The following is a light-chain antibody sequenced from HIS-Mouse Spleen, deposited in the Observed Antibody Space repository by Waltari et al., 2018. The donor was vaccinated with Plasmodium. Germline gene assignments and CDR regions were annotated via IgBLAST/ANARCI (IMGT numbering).Light chain of an antibody. CDR2: DVS. V-gene: IGLV2-14*03. CDR1: SRAVGGYNY. J-gene: IGLJ3*02. Sequence: QSALTQPASVSGSPGQSITISCPGTSRAVGGYNYVSWYQQHPGNAPKLMIYDVSNRPSGVSNRFSGSKSGNTASLTISGLQAEDEADYYCSSYTSSSTWVFGGGTKLTVL. CDR3: SSYTSSSTWV.